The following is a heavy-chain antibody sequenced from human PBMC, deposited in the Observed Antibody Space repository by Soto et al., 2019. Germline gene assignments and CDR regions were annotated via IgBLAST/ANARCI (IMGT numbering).Heavy chain of an antibody. CDR2: IYPGDSDT. V-gene: IGHV5-51*01. CDR1: GYSFTSYW. D-gene: IGHD3-10*01. Sequence: PGESLKISCKGSGYSFTSYWIGWVRQMPGKGLEWMGIIYPGDSDTRYSPSFQGQVTISADKSISTAYLQWSSLKASDTAMYYCARQLNYGSALGWYFDLWGRGTLVTVSS. CDR3: ARQLNYGSALGWYFDL. J-gene: IGHJ2*01.